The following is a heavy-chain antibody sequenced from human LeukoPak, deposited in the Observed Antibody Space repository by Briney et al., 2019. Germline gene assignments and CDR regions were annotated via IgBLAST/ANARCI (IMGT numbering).Heavy chain of an antibody. V-gene: IGHV3-11*04. CDR2: ISSSGSTV. Sequence: GGSLRLSCAASGFSFSDYYMSWIRQAPGKGLEWVSYISSSGSTVYYADFVKGRFTISRDNAKKSLYLQMNSLRAEDTAVYYCASSGLGVVTPGAFDIWGQGTRVTVSS. CDR1: GFSFSDYY. CDR3: ASSGLGVVTPGAFDI. D-gene: IGHD3-3*01. J-gene: IGHJ3*02.